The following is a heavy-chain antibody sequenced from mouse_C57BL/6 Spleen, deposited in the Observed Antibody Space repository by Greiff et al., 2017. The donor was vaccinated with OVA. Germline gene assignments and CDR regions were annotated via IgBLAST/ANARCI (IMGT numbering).Heavy chain of an antibody. CDR1: GYAFSSSW. CDR3: ARRWLLRMDY. CDR2: IYPGDGDT. Sequence: QVQLKQSGPELVKPGASVKISCKASGYAFSSSWMNWVKQRPGKGLEWIGRIYPGDGDTNYNGKFKGKATLTADKSSSTAYMQLSSLTSEDSAVYFCARRWLLRMDYWGQGTSVTVSS. D-gene: IGHD2-3*01. V-gene: IGHV1-82*01. J-gene: IGHJ4*01.